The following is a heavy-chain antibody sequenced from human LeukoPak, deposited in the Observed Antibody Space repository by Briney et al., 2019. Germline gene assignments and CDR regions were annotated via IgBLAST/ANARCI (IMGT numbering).Heavy chain of an antibody. J-gene: IGHJ4*02. CDR3: AKRGVVIRVILVGFHKEAYYFDS. CDR2: ISGSGGRP. V-gene: IGHV3-23*01. CDR1: GITLSNYG. D-gene: IGHD3-22*01. Sequence: GGSLRLSCAVSGITLSNYGMSWVRQAPGKGLEWVAGISGSGGRPNYADSVKGRFTISRDNAKNTLYLQMNSLSAEDTAVYFCAKRGVVIRVILVGFHKEAYYFDSWGQGALVTVSS.